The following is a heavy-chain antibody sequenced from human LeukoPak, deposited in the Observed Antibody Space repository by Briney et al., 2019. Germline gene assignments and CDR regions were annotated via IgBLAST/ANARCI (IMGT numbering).Heavy chain of an antibody. J-gene: IGHJ4*02. D-gene: IGHD1-26*01. V-gene: IGHV1-18*01. Sequence: ASVTVSCKASGHTFTSYGISWVRQAPGQGLEWMGWISGDNGDTNYAQKLQGRVTMTTDTSTSTAYMELRSLRYDDTAVYYCARDRYGVRSGSCDYWGQGTLVTVSS. CDR2: ISGDNGDT. CDR3: ARDRYGVRSGSCDY. CDR1: GHTFTSYG.